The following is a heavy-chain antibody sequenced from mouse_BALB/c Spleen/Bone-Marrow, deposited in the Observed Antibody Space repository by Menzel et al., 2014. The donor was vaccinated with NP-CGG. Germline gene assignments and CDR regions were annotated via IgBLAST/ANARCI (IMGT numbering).Heavy chain of an antibody. J-gene: IGHJ3*01. CDR2: ISDGGSYT. Sequence: EVQRVESGGGLVKPGGSLKLSCAASGFTFSDYYMYWVRQTPEKRLEWVATISDGGSYTYYPDSVKGRFTISRDYAKNNLYLQMSSLKSEDTAMYYCARALYGSSYGFAYWGQGTLVTVSA. CDR3: ARALYGSSYGFAY. V-gene: IGHV5-4*02. CDR1: GFTFSDYY. D-gene: IGHD1-1*01.